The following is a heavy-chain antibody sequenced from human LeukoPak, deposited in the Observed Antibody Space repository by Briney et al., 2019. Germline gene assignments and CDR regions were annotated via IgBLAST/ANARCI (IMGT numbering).Heavy chain of an antibody. CDR2: IYTSGST. CDR1: GGSISSYY. V-gene: IGHV4-4*07. CDR3: TRQSGSSQLTSDF. Sequence: SETLSLTCTVSGGSISSYYWSWIRQPAGKGLEWIGRIYTSGSTNYSPSLKSRITMSVDPSKNQFYLKMSSVTAADTAVYYCTRQSGSSQLTSDFWGQGTLVTVSS. D-gene: IGHD1-26*01. J-gene: IGHJ4*02.